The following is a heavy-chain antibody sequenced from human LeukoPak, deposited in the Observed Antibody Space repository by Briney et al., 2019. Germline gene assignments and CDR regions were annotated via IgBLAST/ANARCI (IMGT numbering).Heavy chain of an antibody. CDR3: ARDGGLGLDTLDI. D-gene: IGHD3/OR15-3a*01. CDR2: TYYRSTWYT. J-gene: IGHJ3*02. V-gene: IGHV6-1*01. CDR1: GDSVSSNSAA. Sequence: RSQTLSLTCAISGDSVSSNSAAWNWIRQSPSRGLEWLGRTYYRSTWYTDYAVSVKSRMSINPDTSKNQFSLHLTSVTPEDTAVYYCARDGGLGLDTLDIWGQGTMVTVSS.